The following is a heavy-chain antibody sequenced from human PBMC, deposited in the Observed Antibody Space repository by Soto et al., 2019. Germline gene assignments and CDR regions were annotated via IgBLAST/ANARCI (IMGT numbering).Heavy chain of an antibody. V-gene: IGHV3-73*02. Sequence: EVQLVESGGDLVQPGGSLKVSCAASGFTFSGSAMHWVRQASGKGLEWVGRIRSKVNTYATAYAASVKGRFSISRDDSKNTAYLEMNSLKTEDTAVYYCTRFSMDSSSGWFDPWGQGTLVAVSS. CDR3: TRFSMDSSSGWFDP. CDR2: IRSKVNTYAT. CDR1: GFTFSGSA. J-gene: IGHJ5*02. D-gene: IGHD6-6*01.